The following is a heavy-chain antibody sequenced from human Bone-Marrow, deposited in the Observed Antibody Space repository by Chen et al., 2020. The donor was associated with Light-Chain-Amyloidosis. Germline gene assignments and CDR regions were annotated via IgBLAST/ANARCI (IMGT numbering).Heavy chain of an antibody. Sequence: QVQLVQSGAGVMEPGASVKVSCKSSGYNFIGYAIHWVRQAPGQRLEWLGWINIVNGDTESSQKFQGRLTITMDTSATTTYMELNSLRSEDTAVYYCARGVNYATDVWGQGTTVTVSS. V-gene: IGHV1-3*04. J-gene: IGHJ6*02. CDR1: GYNFIGYA. CDR3: ARGVNYATDV. CDR2: INIVNGDT.